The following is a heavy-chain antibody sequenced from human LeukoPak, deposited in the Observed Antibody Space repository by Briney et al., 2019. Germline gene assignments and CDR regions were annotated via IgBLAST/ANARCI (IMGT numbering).Heavy chain of an antibody. J-gene: IGHJ4*02. CDR2: IYHSGST. D-gene: IGHD6-6*01. Sequence: SETLSLTCTVSGVSITTYYWSWIRQPPGKGLEWIGCIYHSGSTNYNPSLKSRVTISVDTSKNQFSLKLSSVTAADTAVYYCARGDSSSSFDYWGQGTLVTVSS. V-gene: IGHV4-59*13. CDR3: ARGDSSSSFDY. CDR1: GVSITTYY.